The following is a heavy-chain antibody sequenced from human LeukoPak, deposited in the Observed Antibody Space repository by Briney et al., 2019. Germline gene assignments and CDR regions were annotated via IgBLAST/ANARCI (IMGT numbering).Heavy chain of an antibody. CDR3: ARDPRYCSGGSCYAD. D-gene: IGHD2-15*01. CDR2: INTDGSST. J-gene: IGHJ4*02. V-gene: IGHV3-74*01. CDR1: GFTFSSYW. Sequence: GGSLRLSCAASGFTFSSYWMHWVRQAPGKGLVWVSRINTDGSSTSYADSVKGRFTISRDNAKNTLYLQMSSLRAEDTAVYYCARDPRYCSGGSCYADWGQGTLVTVSS.